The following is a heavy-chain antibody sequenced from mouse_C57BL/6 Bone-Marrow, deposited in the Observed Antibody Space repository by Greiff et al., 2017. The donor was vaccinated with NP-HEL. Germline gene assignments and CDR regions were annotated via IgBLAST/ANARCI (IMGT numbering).Heavy chain of an antibody. D-gene: IGHD1-1*01. CDR3: ARKSSYGRDAMDY. CDR2: INPSSGYT. Sequence: VQLQQSGAELARPGASVKMSCKASGYTFTSYTMHWVKQRPGQGLEWIGYINPSSGYTKYNQKFKDKATLTADKSSSTAYMQLSSLTSEDSAVYYCARKSSYGRDAMDYWGQGTSVTVSS. CDR1: GYTFTSYT. J-gene: IGHJ4*01. V-gene: IGHV1-4*01.